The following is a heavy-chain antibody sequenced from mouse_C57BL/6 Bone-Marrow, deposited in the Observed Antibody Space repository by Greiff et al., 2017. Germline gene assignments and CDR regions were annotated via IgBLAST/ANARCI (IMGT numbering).Heavy chain of an antibody. CDR3: EAMIRPFDY. Sequence: EVQLQQSGPVLVKPGASVKMSCKASGYTFTDYYMNWVKQSHGKSLEWIGVINPYNGGTSYNQKFKGKATLTVDKSSSTAYMELNSLTSEDSAIYYGEAMIRPFDYCGQGTTLTVSS. D-gene: IGHD2-4*01. CDR1: GYTFTDYY. J-gene: IGHJ2*01. V-gene: IGHV1-19*01. CDR2: INPYNGGT.